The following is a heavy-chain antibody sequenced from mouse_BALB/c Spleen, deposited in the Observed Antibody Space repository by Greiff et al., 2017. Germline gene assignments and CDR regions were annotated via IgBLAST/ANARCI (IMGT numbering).Heavy chain of an antibody. J-gene: IGHJ3*01. CDR2: INPSNGGT. Sequence: VQLQQSGAELVKPGASVKLSCKASGYTFTSYYMYWVKQRPGQGLEWIGEINPSNGGTNFNEKFKSKATLTVDKSSSTAYMQLSSLTSEDSAVYYFTRSADYEEGFAYWGQGTLVTVSA. CDR1: GYTFTSYY. D-gene: IGHD2-4*01. V-gene: IGHV1S81*02. CDR3: TRSADYEEGFAY.